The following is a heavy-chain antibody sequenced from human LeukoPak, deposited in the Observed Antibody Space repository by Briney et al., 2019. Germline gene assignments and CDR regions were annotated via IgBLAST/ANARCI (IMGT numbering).Heavy chain of an antibody. D-gene: IGHD5-12*01. CDR1: SGSISSFY. CDR2: IYYTGST. J-gene: IGHJ4*02. Sequence: SETLSLTCTVSSGSISSFYWSWIRQTPGKGLEWIGYIYYTGSTDYNPSLKSRVTISIDTSENQISLKLTSVTAADTAMYYCARELYSGSDYWGQGTLVNVSS. CDR3: ARELYSGSDY. V-gene: IGHV4-59*01.